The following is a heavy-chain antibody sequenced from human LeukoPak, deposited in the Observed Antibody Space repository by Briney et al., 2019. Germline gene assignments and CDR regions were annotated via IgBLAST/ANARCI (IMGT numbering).Heavy chain of an antibody. CDR1: GYTFTSYG. V-gene: IGHV7-4-1*02. CDR2: INTNTGNP. CDR3: ARGRIVGATGYFQH. Sequence: ASVKVSCKASGYTFTSYGISWVRQAPGQGLEWMGWINTNTGNPTYAQGFTGRFVFSLDTSVSTAYLQISSLKAEDTAVYYCARGRIVGATGYFQHWGQGTLVTASS. J-gene: IGHJ1*01. D-gene: IGHD1-26*01.